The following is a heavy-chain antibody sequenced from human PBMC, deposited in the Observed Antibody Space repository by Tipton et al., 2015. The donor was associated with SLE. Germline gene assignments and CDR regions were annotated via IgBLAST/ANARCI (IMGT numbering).Heavy chain of an antibody. CDR3: ARGGTGDGTNPFDP. CDR1: GGSINNYY. Sequence: TLSLTCAVSGGSINNYYWSWIRQPPGKGLEWIGYIYYSGSTNYNPSLKSRVAISIDTSKNQFSLRLNSVVAADTGVYYCARGGTGDGTNPFDPWGQGTLVTVSS. J-gene: IGHJ5*02. V-gene: IGHV4-59*12. D-gene: IGHD2-8*01. CDR2: IYYSGST.